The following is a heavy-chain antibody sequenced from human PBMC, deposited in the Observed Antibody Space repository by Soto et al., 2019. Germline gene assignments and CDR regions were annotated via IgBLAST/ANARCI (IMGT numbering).Heavy chain of an antibody. V-gene: IGHV2-5*02. Sequence: QITLKESGPTLVKPTQTLTLTCTFSGFSLSTSGVGVGWIRQPPGKALEWLALIYWDDDKRYSPSLKSRLTIXXDXSXXQVVLTMTNMDPVDTATYYCAHSIAAAGKMYYFDYWGQGTLVTVSS. CDR2: IYWDDDK. CDR3: AHSIAAAGKMYYFDY. CDR1: GFSLSTSGVG. D-gene: IGHD6-13*01. J-gene: IGHJ4*02.